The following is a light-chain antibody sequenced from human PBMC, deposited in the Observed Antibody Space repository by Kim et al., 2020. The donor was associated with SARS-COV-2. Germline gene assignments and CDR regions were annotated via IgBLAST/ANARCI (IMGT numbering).Light chain of an antibody. CDR3: QQFDNLPLT. J-gene: IGKJ4*01. CDR2: DAS. V-gene: IGKV1-33*01. CDR1: QDIKNY. Sequence: DIQMTQSPSSLSASVGDRVTITCQASQDIKNYLNWFQQKPGKAPKLLIFDASNLETGVPSRFSGSGSGTDFIFTISSLQPEDIATYYCQQFDNLPLTFGGGTKVDNK.